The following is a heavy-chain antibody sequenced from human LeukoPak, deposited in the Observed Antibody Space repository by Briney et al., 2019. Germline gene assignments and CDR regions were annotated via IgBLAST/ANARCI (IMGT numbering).Heavy chain of an antibody. V-gene: IGHV1-2*02. CDR1: GYTFTGYY. J-gene: IGHJ4*02. D-gene: IGHD2-2*01. CDR2: INPNSGGT. CDR3: ARGVAVVVPAAMGY. Sequence: ASVKVSCKASGYTFTGYYMHWVRQAPGQGLEWMGWINPNSGGTNYAQKFQGRVTMNRDTSISTAYMELSRLRSDDTAVYYCARGVAVVVPAAMGYWGQGTLVTVSS.